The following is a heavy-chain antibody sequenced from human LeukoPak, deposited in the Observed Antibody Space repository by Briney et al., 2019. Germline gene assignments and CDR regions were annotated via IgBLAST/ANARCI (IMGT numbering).Heavy chain of an antibody. J-gene: IGHJ4*02. V-gene: IGHV1-8*02. CDR1: GGTFSSYA. CDR2: MNPNSGNT. CDR3: ARVRGKLGRDLGY. D-gene: IGHD3-10*01. Sequence: GASVKVSCKASGGTFSSYAISWVRQAPGQGLEWMGWMNPNSGNTGYAQKFQGRVTMTRNTSISTAYMELSSLRSEDTAVYYCARVRGKLGRDLGYWGQGTLVTVSS.